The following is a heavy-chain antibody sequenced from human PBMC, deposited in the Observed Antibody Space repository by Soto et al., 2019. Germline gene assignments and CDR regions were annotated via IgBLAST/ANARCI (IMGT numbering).Heavy chain of an antibody. D-gene: IGHD3-22*01. Sequence: QVQLVQSGGEVKKPGASVKVSCKASGYTFTTYGITWVRQGPGQGLEWMGWISAYNGNTNYAQKAXXRVTMTTYTSXXTXHXXLRSLRADDTAVYYCARAVDYYDSSGYSTHDYFQHWGQGTLVTVSS. CDR3: ARAVDYYDSSGYSTHDYFQH. CDR1: GYTFTTYG. V-gene: IGHV1-18*01. J-gene: IGHJ1*01. CDR2: ISAYNGNT.